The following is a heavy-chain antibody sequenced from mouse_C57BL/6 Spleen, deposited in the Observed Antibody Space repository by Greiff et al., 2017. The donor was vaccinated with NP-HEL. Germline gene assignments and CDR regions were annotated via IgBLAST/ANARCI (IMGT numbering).Heavy chain of an antibody. CDR3: ARQLRLLYFSY. CDR1: GYAFSSSW. Sequence: VQLQQSGPELVKPGASVKISCKASGYAFSSSWMNWVKQRPGKGLEWIGRIYPGDGDTNYNGKFKGKATLTADKSSSTAYMQLSSLTSEDSAVYFCARQLRLLYFSYGGQGTTLTVSS. CDR2: IYPGDGDT. V-gene: IGHV1-82*01. J-gene: IGHJ2*01. D-gene: IGHD3-2*02.